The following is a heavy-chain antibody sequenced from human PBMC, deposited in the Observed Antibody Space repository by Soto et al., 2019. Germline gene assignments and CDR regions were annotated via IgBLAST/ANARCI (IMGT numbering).Heavy chain of an antibody. V-gene: IGHV3-21*01. Sequence: GGSLRLSCAAPGFTFRSFTMNWVRQAPGKGLEWVSTISSNSAYIYYTDALRGRFTISRDNAKNSLHLQMNSLRAEDTAVYYCTRDASRDSSARGWFDPWGPGTLVTVSS. D-gene: IGHD6-13*01. CDR2: ISSNSAYI. CDR1: GFTFRSFT. CDR3: TRDASRDSSARGWFDP. J-gene: IGHJ5*02.